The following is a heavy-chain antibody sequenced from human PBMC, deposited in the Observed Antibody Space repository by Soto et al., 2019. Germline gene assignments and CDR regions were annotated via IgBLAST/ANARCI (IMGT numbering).Heavy chain of an antibody. CDR3: ARRHHAQQPPV. CDR2: IYYGGTT. V-gene: IGHV4-39*01. D-gene: IGHD6-13*01. Sequence: SETLSLTCSVSGASFSSTNDYWVWIRQPPGKGLEWIGSIYYGGTTYYSPSLGSRVTIFVDTSKNQFSVQLSSVTAAETAVYYCARRHHAQQPPVWGKGTTVTVSS. J-gene: IGHJ6*04. CDR1: GASFSSTNDY.